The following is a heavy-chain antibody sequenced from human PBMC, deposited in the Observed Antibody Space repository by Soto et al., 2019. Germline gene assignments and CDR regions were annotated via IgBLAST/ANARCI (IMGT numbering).Heavy chain of an antibody. CDR1: GGSFSGYY. CDR3: ARGPFCSSTSCHKYYYYYYMDV. V-gene: IGHV4-34*01. J-gene: IGHJ6*03. CDR2: INHSGST. Sequence: SETLSLTCADYGGSFSGYYWNWIRQPPGKGLEWIGEINHSGSTNYNPSLKSRVTISVDTSKNQFSLKLSSVTAADTAVYYCARGPFCSSTSCHKYYYYYYMDVWGKGTTVTVSS. D-gene: IGHD2-2*02.